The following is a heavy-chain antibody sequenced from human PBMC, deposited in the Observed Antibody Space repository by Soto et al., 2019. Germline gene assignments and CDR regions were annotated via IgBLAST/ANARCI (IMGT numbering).Heavy chain of an antibody. D-gene: IGHD2-2*01. Sequence: SETLSLTCTVSGGSISGYYWSWIRQPPGKGLEWIGYIYSSGSPNYNPSLKGRAAISVDTSENQTSLRLSSVTAADTAVYYCARVVIVPSARGHYNHYYHDFPAQRTTVTGSS. J-gene: IGHJ6*03. CDR3: ARVVIVPSARGHYNHYYHDF. CDR2: IYSSGSP. CDR1: GGSISGYY. V-gene: IGHV4-59*08.